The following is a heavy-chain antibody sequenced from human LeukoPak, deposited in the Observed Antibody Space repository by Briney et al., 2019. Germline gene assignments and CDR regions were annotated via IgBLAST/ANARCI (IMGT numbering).Heavy chain of an antibody. V-gene: IGHV3-30*18. Sequence: GGSLRLSCAASGFTFSSYSMSWVRQAPGKGLEWVAVISYDGSNKWYTDSVKGRFAISRDDSKNTLYLQMNSLRAEDTAVYYCAKGQEKMTTINWFDPWGQGILVTVSS. J-gene: IGHJ5*02. CDR2: ISYDGSNK. CDR3: AKGQEKMTTINWFDP. CDR1: GFTFSSYS. D-gene: IGHD4-17*01.